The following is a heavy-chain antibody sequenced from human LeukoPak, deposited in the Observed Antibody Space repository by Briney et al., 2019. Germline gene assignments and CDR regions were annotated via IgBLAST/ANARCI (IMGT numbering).Heavy chain of an antibody. Sequence: GGSLRLSCAASGFTVSSNYMSWVRQAPGKGLEWVSVIYSGGSTYYADSVKGRFTISRDNSKNTLYLQMNSLRAEDTAVYYCAIDPYYGSGFDYWGQGTLVTVSS. V-gene: IGHV3-66*01. D-gene: IGHD3-10*01. CDR3: AIDPYYGSGFDY. J-gene: IGHJ4*02. CDR1: GFTVSSNY. CDR2: IYSGGST.